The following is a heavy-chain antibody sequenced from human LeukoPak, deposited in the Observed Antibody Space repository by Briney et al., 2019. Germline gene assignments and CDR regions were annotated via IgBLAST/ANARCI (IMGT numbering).Heavy chain of an antibody. CDR1: GYIFTSYW. D-gene: IGHD3-3*01. Sequence: GESLKISCKGSGYIFTSYWIGWVRQMPGKGLEWMGIIYPGDSDTRYSPSFQGQVTLSADKSISTAYLQWSSLKASDTAMYYCARRVFGVVNWFDPWGQGTLVTVSS. V-gene: IGHV5-51*01. CDR3: ARRVFGVVNWFDP. J-gene: IGHJ5*02. CDR2: IYPGDSDT.